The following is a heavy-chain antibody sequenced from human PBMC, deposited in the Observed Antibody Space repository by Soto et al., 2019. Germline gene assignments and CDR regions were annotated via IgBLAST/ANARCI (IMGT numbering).Heavy chain of an antibody. Sequence: GGSLRLSCAASGFTSSSYGMHWVRQAPGKGLEWVAVIWYDGSNKYYADSVKGRFTISRDNSKNTLYLQMNSLRAEDTAVYYCARSPYYDSSGLFDYWGQGTLVTVSS. V-gene: IGHV3-33*01. CDR1: GFTSSSYG. CDR2: IWYDGSNK. CDR3: ARSPYYDSSGLFDY. J-gene: IGHJ4*02. D-gene: IGHD3-22*01.